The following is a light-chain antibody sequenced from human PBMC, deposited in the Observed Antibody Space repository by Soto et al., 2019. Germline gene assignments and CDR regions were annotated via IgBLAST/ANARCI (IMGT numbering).Light chain of an antibody. CDR3: ATWDGSLPGEV. Sequence: QSALTQPASVSGSPGQSITISCTGTSSDVGTYNYVSWYQQHPGKAPKLMIYEVSKRPSGVPNRFSGSKSGNTASLTISGLQAEDEADYYCATWDGSLPGEVFGGGTKLTVL. CDR1: SSDVGTYNY. CDR2: EVS. J-gene: IGLJ2*01. V-gene: IGLV2-14*01.